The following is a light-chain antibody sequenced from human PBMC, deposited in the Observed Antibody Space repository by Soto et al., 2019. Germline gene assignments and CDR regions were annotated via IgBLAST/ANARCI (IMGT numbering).Light chain of an antibody. J-gene: IGLJ1*01. CDR3: SSFTSSSTFV. CDR2: EVS. CDR1: STDVGSHKL. Sequence: QSVLTQPASVSGSPGQSITISCTGTSTDVGSHKLVSWYQQHPGKAPKLMIYEVSNRPSGVSNRFSGSKSGNTASLTISGLQAEDEADYYCSSFTSSSTFVFGTGTKVTVL. V-gene: IGLV2-14*02.